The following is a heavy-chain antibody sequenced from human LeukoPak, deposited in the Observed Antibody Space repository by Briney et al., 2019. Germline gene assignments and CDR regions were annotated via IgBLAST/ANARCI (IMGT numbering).Heavy chain of an antibody. D-gene: IGHD2-2*01. CDR3: ARTTEDCSSPSCYQYWFDP. J-gene: IGHJ5*02. CDR1: GGSISSYY. CDR2: IHYSGST. Sequence: SETLSLTCTVSGGSISSYYWSWIRQPPGKGLEWIGYIHYSGSTSYNPSLKSRVTISVDTSKNQISLKVRSVTAADTAVYYCARTTEDCSSPSCYQYWFDPWGQGTLVTLSS. V-gene: IGHV4-59*01.